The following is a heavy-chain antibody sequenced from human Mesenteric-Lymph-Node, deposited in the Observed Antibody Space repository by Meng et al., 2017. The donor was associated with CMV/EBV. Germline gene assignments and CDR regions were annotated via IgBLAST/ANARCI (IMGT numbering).Heavy chain of an antibody. Sequence: GESLKISCVASGSTFSSYSMNWVRQAPGKGLEWVSTISATGYNIFYADSVKGRFTISRDSSSNTVYLEMNSLRAEDTAVYYCAKDLVTMTIRGLAFDIWGQGTMVTVSS. D-gene: IGHD3-22*01. CDR1: GSTFSSYS. CDR3: AKDLVTMTIRGLAFDI. J-gene: IGHJ3*02. V-gene: IGHV3-23*01. CDR2: ISATGYNI.